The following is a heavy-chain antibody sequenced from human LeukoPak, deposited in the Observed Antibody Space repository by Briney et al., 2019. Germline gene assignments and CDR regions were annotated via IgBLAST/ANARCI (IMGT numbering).Heavy chain of an antibody. CDR3: ASSDDFRFFQH. V-gene: IGHV4-59*01. Sequence: PSETLSLTCSVSGGSIRSYYWSWIRQPPGKGLEWIGYIYYSGSTNYNPSLKSRVTISVDTSKNQFSLKLSSVTAADTAVYYCASSDDFRFFQHWGQGTLVTVSS. J-gene: IGHJ1*01. CDR2: IYYSGST. D-gene: IGHD2/OR15-2a*01. CDR1: GGSIRSYY.